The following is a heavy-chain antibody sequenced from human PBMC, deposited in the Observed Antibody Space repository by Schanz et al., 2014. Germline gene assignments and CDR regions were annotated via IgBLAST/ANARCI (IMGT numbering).Heavy chain of an antibody. Sequence: QVQLVQSAPEVKKPGASVKVSCKASGYTFTSYDINWVRQATGQGLEWMGWMNSKTGNTGYAQRFQGRVTMTRNTSISTAYMELSSLRSEDTAVYYCARDGEAAAGCDYWGQGTLVTVSS. V-gene: IGHV1-8*01. D-gene: IGHD6-13*01. CDR3: ARDGEAAAGCDY. CDR2: MNSKTGNT. J-gene: IGHJ4*02. CDR1: GYTFTSYD.